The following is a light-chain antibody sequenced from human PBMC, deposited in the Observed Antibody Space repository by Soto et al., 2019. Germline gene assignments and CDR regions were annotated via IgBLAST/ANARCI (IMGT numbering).Light chain of an antibody. V-gene: IGLV2-8*01. CDR1: RSDVGAYKY. CDR3: TSYVGSNIWV. J-gene: IGLJ3*02. Sequence: QSALTQPSPASGSPGQSVTITCTGTRSDVGAYKYVSWYQQYPGKAPKLMIYEVSKRPSGVPDRFSGSKSGNTASLTVSGLQAEDEADYYCTSYVGSNIWVFGGGTKLTVL. CDR2: EVS.